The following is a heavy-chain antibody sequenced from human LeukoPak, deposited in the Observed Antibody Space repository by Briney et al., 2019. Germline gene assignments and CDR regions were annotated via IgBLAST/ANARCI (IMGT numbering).Heavy chain of an antibody. J-gene: IGHJ4*02. D-gene: IGHD3-10*02. V-gene: IGHV4-59*08. Sequence: SETLSLTCSVSGGSVNGSYCSWIRQSPGKGLEYLGYIYHTGTTNYNPSLNTRITMSIDTSKNQFSLKLSSVTAADTALYFCMVWEVSTRRDYWGQGSLITVSS. CDR3: MVWEVSTRRDY. CDR1: GGSVNGSY. CDR2: IYHTGTT.